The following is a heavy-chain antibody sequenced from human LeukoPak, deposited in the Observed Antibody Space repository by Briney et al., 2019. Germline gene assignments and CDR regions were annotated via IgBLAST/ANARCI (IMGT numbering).Heavy chain of an antibody. D-gene: IGHD1-26*01. J-gene: IGHJ5*02. Sequence: ASVKVSCKASGYTFTGYYMHWVRQAPGQGLEWMGWINPNSGGTNYAQKFQGRVTMTRDTSISTAYMELSRLRSDDTAVYYCARKRWELHFNWFGPWGQGTLVTVSS. V-gene: IGHV1-2*02. CDR1: GYTFTGYY. CDR3: ARKRWELHFNWFGP. CDR2: INPNSGGT.